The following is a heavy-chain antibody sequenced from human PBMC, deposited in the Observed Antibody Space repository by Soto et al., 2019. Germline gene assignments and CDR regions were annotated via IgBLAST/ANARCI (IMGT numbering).Heavy chain of an antibody. CDR2: IRSKTDGGTT. V-gene: IGHV3-15*01. J-gene: IGHJ3*02. D-gene: IGHD1-1*01. CDR1: GITFSNAW. CDR3: TTTRPSTNFFDN. Sequence: EVQLVESGGGLVEPGGSLRLSCAASGITFSNAWMNWVRQAPGKGLEYIGRIRSKTDGGTTEYAAPVEGRFTVSREDSKNTLYLQMSGMKTEDTAVYYCTTTRPSTNFFDNWGQGTLVTVSA.